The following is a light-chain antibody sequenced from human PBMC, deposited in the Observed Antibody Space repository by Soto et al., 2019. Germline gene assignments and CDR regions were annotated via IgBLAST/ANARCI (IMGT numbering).Light chain of an antibody. CDR1: SSDIGSYNY. CDR2: EVS. J-gene: IGLJ1*01. V-gene: IGLV2-14*01. Sequence: QSVLPQPASVSGSPGQSIAISCTGTSSDIGSYNYVSWYQQHPGKAPKLIIHEVSNRPSGISDHFSGSKSGNTASLTISGLQADDEADYYCSSHTTYSTRIFGTGIKVTVL. CDR3: SSHTTYSTRI.